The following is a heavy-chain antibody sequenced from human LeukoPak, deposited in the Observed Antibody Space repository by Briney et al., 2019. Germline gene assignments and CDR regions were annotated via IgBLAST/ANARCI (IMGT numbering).Heavy chain of an antibody. V-gene: IGHV1-8*01. Sequence: ASVKVSCKASGYTFMNFEINWVRQATGQGLEWMGRMNPNNGNTNYAQKFQGRVIMTSDNSINTVYMELSSLRSEDTAVYFCARQRTLRGLDNWGQGTLVTVFS. CDR1: GYTFMNFE. J-gene: IGHJ4*02. CDR3: ARQRTLRGLDN. CDR2: MNPNNGNT. D-gene: IGHD3-10*01.